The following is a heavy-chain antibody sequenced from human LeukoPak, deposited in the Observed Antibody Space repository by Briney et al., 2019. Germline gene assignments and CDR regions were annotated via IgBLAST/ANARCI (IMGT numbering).Heavy chain of an antibody. CDR1: GFTFDDYG. Sequence: GGSLRLSRAASGFTFDDYGMSWVRQAPGKGLEWVSGINWNGGSTGYADSVKGRFTISGDNAKNSLYLQMNSLRAEDTALYYCARGTLKAAATDFDYWGQGTLVTVSS. J-gene: IGHJ4*02. D-gene: IGHD6-13*01. V-gene: IGHV3-20*04. CDR2: INWNGGST. CDR3: ARGTLKAAATDFDY.